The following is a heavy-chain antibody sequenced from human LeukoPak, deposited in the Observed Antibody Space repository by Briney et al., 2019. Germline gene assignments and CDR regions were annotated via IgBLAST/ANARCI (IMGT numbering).Heavy chain of an antibody. D-gene: IGHD6-13*01. CDR3: ARHLSAAEDWFDP. CDR1: GYTFTGYY. CDR2: INPNSGGT. J-gene: IGHJ5*02. V-gene: IGHV1-2*02. Sequence: ASVKVSCKASGYTFTGYYMHWVRQAPGQGLEWMGWINPNSGGTNYAQKFQGRVTMTRDTSISTAYMELSRLRSDDTAVYYCARHLSAAEDWFDPWGQGALVTVSS.